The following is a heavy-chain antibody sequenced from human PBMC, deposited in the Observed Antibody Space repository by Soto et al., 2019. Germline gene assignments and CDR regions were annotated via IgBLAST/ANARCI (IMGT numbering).Heavy chain of an antibody. Sequence: QVQLVQSGAQVKKPGASVQVSCKASGYTFTLYTIHCVRQAPGQRLEWMGWIHAGNGYTKYSQTFQGRVTITRDTSASKVYMEMSRLTSEDTWVFYCARVQYSGNGLKLAFDIWGKATKVTVSS. CDR1: GYTFTLYT. J-gene: IGHJ3*02. D-gene: IGHD5-12*01. CDR2: IHAGNGYT. V-gene: IGHV1-3*01. CDR3: ARVQYSGNGLKLAFDI.